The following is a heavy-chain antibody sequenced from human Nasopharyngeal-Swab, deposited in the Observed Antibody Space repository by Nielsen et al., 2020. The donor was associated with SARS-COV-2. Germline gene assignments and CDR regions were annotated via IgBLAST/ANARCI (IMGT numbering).Heavy chain of an antibody. CDR1: GFSFSNYS. D-gene: IGHD3-22*01. CDR2: ITSGSAII. V-gene: IGHV3-48*01. CDR3: ASAHRAYGDSGYYPLDY. Sequence: GESLKISCEASGFSFSNYSMNWVRQAPGKGLEWISYITSGSAIIYYADSVKGRFTISRDNARNLLYLQMNSLRAEDTAVYYCASAHRAYGDSGYYPLDYWGKGTLVTVSS. J-gene: IGHJ4*02.